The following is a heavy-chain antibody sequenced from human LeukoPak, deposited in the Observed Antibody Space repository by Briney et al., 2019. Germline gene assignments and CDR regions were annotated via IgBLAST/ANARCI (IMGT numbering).Heavy chain of an antibody. J-gene: IGHJ4*02. V-gene: IGHV4-38-2*02. CDR3: ARDFLLVGATATDY. D-gene: IGHD1-26*01. CDR2: IYHSGST. CDR1: GYSISSGYY. Sequence: SETLSLTCTVSGYSISSGYYWGWIRQPPGKGLEWIGSIYHSGSTYYNPSLKSRVTISVVTSKNQFSLKLSSVTAADTAVYYCARDFLLVGATATDYWGQGTLVTVSS.